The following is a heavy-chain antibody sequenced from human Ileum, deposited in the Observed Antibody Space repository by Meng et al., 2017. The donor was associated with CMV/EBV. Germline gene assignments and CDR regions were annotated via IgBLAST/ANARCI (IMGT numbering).Heavy chain of an antibody. Sequence: SETLSLTCAVYGGSFSGYYWSWIRQPPGKGLEWIGEINHSGSTNYNPSLKSRVTISVDTSKNQFSLKLSSVTAADTAVYYCARSVLDTAMVKMGGYYYYGMDVWGQGTTVTVSS. CDR1: GGSFSGYY. CDR3: ARSVLDTAMVKMGGYYYYGMDV. D-gene: IGHD5-18*01. CDR2: INHSGST. V-gene: IGHV4-34*01. J-gene: IGHJ6*02.